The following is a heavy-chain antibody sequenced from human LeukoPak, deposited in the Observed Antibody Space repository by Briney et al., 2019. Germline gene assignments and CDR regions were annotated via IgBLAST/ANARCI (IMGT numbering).Heavy chain of an antibody. V-gene: IGHV5-51*01. J-gene: IGHJ3*02. D-gene: IGHD6-6*01. CDR2: IYPGDSDT. Sequence: GESLKISCKGSGYSFTTYWIGWVRQMPGKGREWMAIIYPGDSDTRYSLSFQGQVSISADKAINTAYLQWSSLKASDTAMYYCASGSSSLADAFDIWGQGTMVAVSS. CDR3: ASGSSSLADAFDI. CDR1: GYSFTTYW.